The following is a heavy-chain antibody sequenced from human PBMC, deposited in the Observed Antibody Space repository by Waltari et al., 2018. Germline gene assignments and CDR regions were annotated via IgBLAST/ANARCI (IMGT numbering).Heavy chain of an antibody. J-gene: IGHJ4*02. V-gene: IGHV3-30*01. CDR1: GFTFSSYA. CDR3: AKDLCSSTSCYGDY. CDR2: ISYDGSNR. D-gene: IGHD2-2*01. Sequence: QVQLVESGGGVVQPGRSLRLYCRTSGFTFSSYAMHWVRQAPGKGLEWVAVISYDGSNRYYVDSVKGRFIIFRDNSKNTLYLQMNSLRAQDTAVYYCAKDLCSSTSCYGDYWGQGTLVTVSS.